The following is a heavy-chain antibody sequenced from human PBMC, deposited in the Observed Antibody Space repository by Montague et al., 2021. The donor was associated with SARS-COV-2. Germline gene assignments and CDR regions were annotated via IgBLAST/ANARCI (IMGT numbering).Heavy chain of an antibody. CDR1: GGSISSSNYY. CDR2: MYYSGST. CDR3: VRALDNRVRDY. D-gene: IGHD3/OR15-3a*01. Sequence: SETLSLTCTVSGGSISSSNYYWGWIRQPPGKGLEWIGNMYYSGSTYYNPSLKSRVTISIDTSKNQFSLKLSSVTAADTAVYYCVRALDNRVRDYWGQGTLVTVSS. J-gene: IGHJ4*02. V-gene: IGHV4-39*07.